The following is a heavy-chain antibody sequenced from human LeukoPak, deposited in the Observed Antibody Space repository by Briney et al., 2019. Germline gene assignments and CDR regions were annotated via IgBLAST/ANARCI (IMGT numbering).Heavy chain of an antibody. CDR1: GFIFSSNW. Sequence: GGSLRLSCAGSGFIFSSNWMHCVRQAPGKGLVWVSRINGDGTKTNYADSVKGRFTVSRDNAKNTLFLQMNSVRAEDTAVYYCAREGPLDYWGQGTLVTVSS. V-gene: IGHV3-74*01. J-gene: IGHJ4*02. CDR2: INGDGTKT. CDR3: AREGPLDY.